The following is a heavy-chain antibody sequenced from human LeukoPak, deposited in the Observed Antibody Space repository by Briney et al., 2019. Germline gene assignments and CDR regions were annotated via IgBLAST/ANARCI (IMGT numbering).Heavy chain of an antibody. CDR2: ISGSGSTI. CDR1: GFTFSTYS. V-gene: IGHV3-48*04. CDR3: ASPAETSYFYYYMDV. J-gene: IGHJ6*03. Sequence: GGSLRLSCAASGFTFSTYSMTWVRQAPGKGPEWVSYISGSGSTIYYADSVKGRFTISRDNAKNSLYLQMNSLRAEDTAVYYCASPAETSYFYYYMDVWGKGTTVTVSS. D-gene: IGHD1-1*01.